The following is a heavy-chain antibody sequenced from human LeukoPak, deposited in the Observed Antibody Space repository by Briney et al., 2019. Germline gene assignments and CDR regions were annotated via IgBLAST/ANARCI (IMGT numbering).Heavy chain of an antibody. D-gene: IGHD1-7*01. CDR1: GFTFDDYA. CDR3: AKDRELLGWKYYFDY. V-gene: IGHV3-9*01. Sequence: GRSLRLSCAASGFTFDDYAMHWVRQAPGKGLEWVSGISWNSGSIGYADSVKGRFTISRGNAKNSLYLQMNSLGAEDTALYYCAKDRELLGWKYYFDYWGQGTLVTVSS. CDR2: ISWNSGSI. J-gene: IGHJ4*02.